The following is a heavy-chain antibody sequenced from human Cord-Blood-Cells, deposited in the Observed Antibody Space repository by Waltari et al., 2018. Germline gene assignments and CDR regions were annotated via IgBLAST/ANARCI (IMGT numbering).Heavy chain of an antibody. CDR1: GGSISSYY. Sequence: QVQLQESGPGLVKPSETLSLTCTVSGGSISSYYWSWIRQPPGKGLEWIGYIYYSGSTNYNPSLKSRVTISVDTSKNQFSLKLSSVTAADTAVYYCARTWNSPLLNWYFDLWGRGTLVTVSS. J-gene: IGHJ2*01. CDR2: IYYSGST. D-gene: IGHD1-7*01. V-gene: IGHV4-59*01. CDR3: ARTWNSPLLNWYFDL.